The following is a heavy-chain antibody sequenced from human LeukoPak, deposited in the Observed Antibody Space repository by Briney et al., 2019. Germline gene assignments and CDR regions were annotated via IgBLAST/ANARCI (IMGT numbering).Heavy chain of an antibody. CDR2: INPNSGAT. D-gene: IGHD3-10*01. V-gene: IGHV1-2*02. Sequence: ASVKVSCKASGYTFTGYYMHWVRQAPGQGLEWMGWINPNSGATNYAQKFQGRVTMTRDTSISTAYMELSRLRSDDTAVYYCARDRGFGEFNYYYYMDVWGKGTTVTVSS. CDR1: GYTFTGYY. J-gene: IGHJ6*03. CDR3: ARDRGFGEFNYYYYMDV.